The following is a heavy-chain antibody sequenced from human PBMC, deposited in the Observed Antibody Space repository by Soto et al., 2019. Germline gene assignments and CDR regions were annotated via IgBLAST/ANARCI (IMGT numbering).Heavy chain of an antibody. Sequence: SETLSLTCTVSGDSIIGTHWWSWVRRPPGKGLEWIGEIHHSGSTNYNPSLRSRVTISADTSKDQFSLKLRSVTAADTAVYYCARGPRHDILTGYSYYFAYWGQGTLVTVSS. J-gene: IGHJ4*02. V-gene: IGHV4-4*02. D-gene: IGHD3-9*01. CDR3: ARGPRHDILTGYSYYFAY. CDR1: GDSIIGTHW. CDR2: IHHSGST.